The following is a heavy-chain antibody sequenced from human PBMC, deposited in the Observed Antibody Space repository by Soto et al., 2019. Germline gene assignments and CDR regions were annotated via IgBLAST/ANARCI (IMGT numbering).Heavy chain of an antibody. D-gene: IGHD5-18*01. Sequence: QVQLQESGPGLVKPSETLSLTCTVSGGSVSRGSYYWSWIRQPPGKGLEWIGYIYYSGSTNYNPSLKSRVTISVDTSKNQFSLKLSSVTAADTAVYYCARDRRGYSYGLDYWGQGTLVTVSS. J-gene: IGHJ4*02. CDR3: ARDRRGYSYGLDY. CDR2: IYYSGST. CDR1: GGSVSRGSYY. V-gene: IGHV4-61*01.